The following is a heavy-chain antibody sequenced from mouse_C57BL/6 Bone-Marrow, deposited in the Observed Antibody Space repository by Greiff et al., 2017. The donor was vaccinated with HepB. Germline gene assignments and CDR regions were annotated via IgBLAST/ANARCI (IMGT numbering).Heavy chain of an antibody. V-gene: IGHV1-50*01. CDR1: GYTFTSYW. J-gene: IGHJ2*01. Sequence: VKLQQPGAELVKPGASVKLSCKASGYTFTSYWMQWVKQRPGQGLEWIGEIDPSDSYTNYNQKFKGKATLTVDTSSSTAYMQLSSLTSEDSAVYYCARSDWLDYWGQGTTLTVSS. D-gene: IGHD4-1*01. CDR2: IDPSDSYT. CDR3: ARSDWLDY.